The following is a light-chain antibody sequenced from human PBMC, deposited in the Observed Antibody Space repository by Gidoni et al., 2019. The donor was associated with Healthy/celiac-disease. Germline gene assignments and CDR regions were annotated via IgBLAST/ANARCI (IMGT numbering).Light chain of an antibody. CDR1: QDISNY. J-gene: IGKJ2*01. Sequence: DIQMTQSPSSLSASVGDRVTITCQESQDISNYLNWYQQKPGKAPKLLIYDASNLETGVPSRFSGSGSWTDFTFTISSLQPEDIATYYCQQYDNLPYTFGQGTKLEIK. CDR2: DAS. V-gene: IGKV1-33*01. CDR3: QQYDNLPYT.